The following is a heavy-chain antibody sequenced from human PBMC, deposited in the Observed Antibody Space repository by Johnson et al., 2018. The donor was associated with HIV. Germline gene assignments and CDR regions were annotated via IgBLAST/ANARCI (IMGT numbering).Heavy chain of an antibody. CDR2: IKQDGSEK. J-gene: IGHJ3*02. Sequence: VQLVESGGGVVQPGGSLRLSCAASGFTFSSYGMHWVRQAPGKGLEWVANIKQDGSEKYYVDSVKGRFTISRDNAKNSLYLQMNSLRAEDTAVYYCARGGYYDSSGSAFDIWGQGTMVTVSS. D-gene: IGHD3-22*01. CDR3: ARGGYYDSSGSAFDI. V-gene: IGHV3-7*03. CDR1: GFTFSSYG.